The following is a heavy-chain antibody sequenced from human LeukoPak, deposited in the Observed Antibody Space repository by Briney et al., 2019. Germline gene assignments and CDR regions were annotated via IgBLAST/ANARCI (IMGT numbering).Heavy chain of an antibody. V-gene: IGHV1-2*02. CDR2: INPNSGGT. CDR1: GYTFTGYY. D-gene: IGHD3-9*01. CDR3: ARAPYYDIFTALRGGFDY. Sequence: GASVKVSCKASGYTFTGYYVNWVRQAPGQGLEWMGWINPNSGGTSYAQQFQGRVTMTRDTSVTVAYMELSRLTSDDTAVYYCARAPYYDIFTALRGGFDYWGQGPLVTVSS. J-gene: IGHJ4*02.